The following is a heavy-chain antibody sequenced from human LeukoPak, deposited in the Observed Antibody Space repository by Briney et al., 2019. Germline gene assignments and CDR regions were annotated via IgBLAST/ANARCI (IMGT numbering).Heavy chain of an antibody. CDR1: GYTFTSYG. CDR3: ARRVGDSNMDV. V-gene: IGHV1-18*01. D-gene: IGHD6-13*01. J-gene: IGHJ6*02. Sequence: GASVKVSCKASGYTFTSYGISWVRQAPGQGLEWMGWISAYNGNTNYAQKLQGRVTMTRNTSISTAYMELSSLRSEDTAVYYCARRVGDSNMDVWGQGTTVTVSS. CDR2: ISAYNGNT.